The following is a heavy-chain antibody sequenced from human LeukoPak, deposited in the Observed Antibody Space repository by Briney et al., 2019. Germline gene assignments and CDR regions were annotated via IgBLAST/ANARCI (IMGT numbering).Heavy chain of an antibody. J-gene: IGHJ4*02. V-gene: IGHV3-23*01. CDR1: GFTFNSYA. D-gene: IGHD2-15*01. CDR3: AKAGYCSGGSCKGSFDY. CDR2: ISGSGGST. Sequence: SGGSLRLSCAASGFTFNSYAMSWVRQAPGKGLEWVSAISGSGGSTYYAGSVKGRFTISRDNSKNTLYLQMNSLRAEDTAVYYCAKAGYCSGGSCKGSFDYWGQGTLVTVSS.